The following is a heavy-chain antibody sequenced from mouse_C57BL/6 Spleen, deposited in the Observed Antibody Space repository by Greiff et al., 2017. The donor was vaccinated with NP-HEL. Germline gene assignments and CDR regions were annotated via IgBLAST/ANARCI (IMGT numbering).Heavy chain of an antibody. CDR2: INPSNGGT. J-gene: IGHJ1*03. D-gene: IGHD2-1*01. V-gene: IGHV1-53*01. CDR1: GYTFTSYW. CDR3: ARSRVYGNYVNFDV. Sequence: QVQLQQPGTELVKPGASVKLSCKASGYTFTSYWMHWVKQRPGQGLEWIGNINPSNGGTNYNEKFKSKATLTVDKSSSTAYMQLSSLTSEDSAVYDCARSRVYGNYVNFDVWGTGTTVTVSS.